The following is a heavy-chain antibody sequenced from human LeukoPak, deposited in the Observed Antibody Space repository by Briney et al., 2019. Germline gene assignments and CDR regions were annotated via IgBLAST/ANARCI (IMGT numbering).Heavy chain of an antibody. J-gene: IGHJ6*03. CDR3: ARVSSASYYYYYMDV. Sequence: SVKVSCKASGGTFRSYAISWVRQAPGQGLEWMGGIIPIFGTANYAQKFQGRVTITADESTSTAYMELSSLRSEDTAVYYCARVSSASYYYYYMDVWGKGTTVTISS. CDR1: GGTFRSYA. D-gene: IGHD6-19*01. CDR2: IIPIFGTA. V-gene: IGHV1-69*13.